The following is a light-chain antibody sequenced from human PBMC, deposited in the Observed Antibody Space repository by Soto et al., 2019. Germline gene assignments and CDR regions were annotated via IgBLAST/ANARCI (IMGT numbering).Light chain of an antibody. CDR1: SSDVGANIF. CDR3: SSFTTESTYV. J-gene: IGLJ1*01. CDR2: TVS. Sequence: QSALTQPASVSGSPGQSITISCTGTSSDVGANIFVSWYQQHPGKVPKLMIYTVSSRPSGVSQRFSGSKSGNTASLTISGLQAEEEADHYRSSFTTESTYVFGTRTKVTV. V-gene: IGLV2-14*01.